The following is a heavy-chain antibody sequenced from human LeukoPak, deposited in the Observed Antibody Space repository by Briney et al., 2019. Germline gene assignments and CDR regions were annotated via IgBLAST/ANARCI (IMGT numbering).Heavy chain of an antibody. Sequence: SQTLSLTCTVSGGSIGSGGYYWSWIRQHPGKGLEWIGYIYYSGSTYYNPSLKSRVTISVDTSKNQFSLKLSSVTAADTAVYYCAEGYSYGSFDYWGQGTLVTVSS. CDR1: GGSIGSGGYY. CDR3: AEGYSYGSFDY. J-gene: IGHJ4*02. D-gene: IGHD5-18*01. CDR2: IYYSGST. V-gene: IGHV4-31*03.